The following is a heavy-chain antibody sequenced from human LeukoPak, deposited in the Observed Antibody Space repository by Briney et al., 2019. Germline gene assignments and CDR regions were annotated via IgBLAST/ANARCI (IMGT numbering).Heavy chain of an antibody. V-gene: IGHV3-23*01. CDR3: ATPTISSSWRLDY. D-gene: IGHD6-13*01. CDR2: ISTGGDDT. Sequence: GGSLRLSCAASGFTLSIHAMSWVRQTPGKGLEWVSSISTGGDDTYYADSVKGRFTISRDNSNNTLYLQMNSLRAEDTAVYYCATPTISSSWRLDYWGQGTLVTVSS. CDR1: GFTLSIHA. J-gene: IGHJ4*02.